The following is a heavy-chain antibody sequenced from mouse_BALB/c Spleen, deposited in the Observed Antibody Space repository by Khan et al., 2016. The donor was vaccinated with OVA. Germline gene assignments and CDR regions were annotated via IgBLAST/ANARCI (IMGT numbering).Heavy chain of an antibody. Sequence: QVQLQQSGPELVKPGASVRISCKASGYTFTTYYLHWVKQRPGQGLEWIGWIYPGNVNTKYNERFKGKATLTADKSSSTAYMHLSSLSSKDAAVCFCARVDYFVGGAMGYWGQGTSVTVSS. CDR3: ARVDYFVGGAMGY. CDR1: GYTFTTYY. CDR2: IYPGNVNT. J-gene: IGHJ4*01. D-gene: IGHD2-4*01. V-gene: IGHV1S56*01.